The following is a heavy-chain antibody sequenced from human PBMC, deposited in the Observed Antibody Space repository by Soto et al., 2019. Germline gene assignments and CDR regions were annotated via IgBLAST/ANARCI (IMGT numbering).Heavy chain of an antibody. CDR1: GGSISSYY. J-gene: IGHJ3*02. Sequence: SETLSLTCTVSGGSISSYYWSWIRQPPGKGLEWIGYIYYSGSTNYNPSLKSRVTISVDTSKNQFSLKLSSVTAADTAVYYCARATGYYYDSSGYSDAFEIWGQGTMVTVSS. CDR3: ARATGYYYDSSGYSDAFEI. CDR2: IYYSGST. D-gene: IGHD3-22*01. V-gene: IGHV4-59*01.